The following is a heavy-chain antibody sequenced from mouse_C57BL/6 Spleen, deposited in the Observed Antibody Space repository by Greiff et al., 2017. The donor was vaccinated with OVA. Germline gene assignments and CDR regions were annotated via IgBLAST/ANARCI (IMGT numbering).Heavy chain of an antibody. CDR2: ISSGGDYI. CDR1: GFTFSSYA. Sequence: EVNLVESGEGLVKPGGSLKLSCAASGFTFSSYAMSWVRQTPEKRLEWVAYISSGGDYIYYADTVKGRFTISRDNARNTLYLQMSSLKSEDTAMYYCTRDWGVYAMDYWGQGTSVTVSS. J-gene: IGHJ4*01. CDR3: TRDWGVYAMDY. D-gene: IGHD4-1*01. V-gene: IGHV5-9-1*02.